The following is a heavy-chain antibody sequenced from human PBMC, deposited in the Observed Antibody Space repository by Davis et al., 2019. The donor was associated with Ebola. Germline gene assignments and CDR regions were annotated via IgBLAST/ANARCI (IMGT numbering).Heavy chain of an antibody. D-gene: IGHD3-3*01. J-gene: IGHJ6*03. V-gene: IGHV3-48*02. CDR3: AKDGRFLEWLFYYYMDV. CDR1: GFTSSTYA. CDR2: ISSSSSTI. Sequence: GGSLRLSCAASGFTSSTYAMNWVRQAPGKGLEWVSYISSSSSTIYYADSVKGRFTISRDNAKNSLYLQMNSLRDEDTAVYYCAKDGRFLEWLFYYYMDVWGKGTTVTVSS.